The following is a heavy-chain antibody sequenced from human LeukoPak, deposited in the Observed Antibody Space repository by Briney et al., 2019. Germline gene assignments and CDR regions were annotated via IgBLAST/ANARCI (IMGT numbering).Heavy chain of an antibody. CDR1: GFTFSSYW. CDR2: INSDGSTI. V-gene: IGHV3-74*01. J-gene: IGHJ4*02. CDR3: ARAGYYRFDF. D-gene: IGHD1-26*01. Sequence: PGGSLRLSSAASGFTFSSYWVHWLRHAPGEGPMWVSRINSDGSTIDYADSVRGRFTISGDNTKNTLYLQMNGLRAEDTAVYYCARAGYYRFDFWGQGTLVTVSS.